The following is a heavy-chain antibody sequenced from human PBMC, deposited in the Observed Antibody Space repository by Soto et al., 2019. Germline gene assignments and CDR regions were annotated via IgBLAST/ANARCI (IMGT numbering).Heavy chain of an antibody. CDR3: ARGPRGYCSGGSCYSHDWFDP. D-gene: IGHD2-15*01. CDR2: ISSSSSTI. V-gene: IGHV3-48*01. J-gene: IGHJ5*02. Sequence: PGGSLRLSCAASGFTFSSYSMNWVRQAPGKGLEWVSYISSSSSTIYYADSVKGRFTISRDNAKNSLYLQMNSLRAEDTAVYYCARGPRGYCSGGSCYSHDWFDPWGRGILVTVSS. CDR1: GFTFSSYS.